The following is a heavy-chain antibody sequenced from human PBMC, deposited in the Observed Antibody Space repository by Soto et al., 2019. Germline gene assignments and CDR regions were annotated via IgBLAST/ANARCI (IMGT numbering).Heavy chain of an antibody. Sequence: SETLTLTCSVSGGSISSHSRYWGWIRRPPGKGLEWIGSIYFSGRNYYNMSLKSRVIMSTDMSKNQFSLKLSSVTAADTAVYSCARDSIYGDYLSFDYWGQGTLVTVSS. CDR1: GGSISSHSRY. D-gene: IGHD4-17*01. J-gene: IGHJ4*02. CDR2: IYFSGRN. CDR3: ARDSIYGDYLSFDY. V-gene: IGHV4-39*02.